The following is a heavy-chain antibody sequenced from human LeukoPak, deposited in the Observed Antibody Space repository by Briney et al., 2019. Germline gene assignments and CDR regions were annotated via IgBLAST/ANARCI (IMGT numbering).Heavy chain of an antibody. D-gene: IGHD3-10*01. J-gene: IGHJ4*02. CDR3: GNAGSD. V-gene: IGHV3-7*03. Sequence: GGSLRLSCAASGFTFSTSWMHWVRQAPGKGLEWVANIKEDGSEKYHADSVKGRFSISRDNAKNSLFLQMNSLRAEDTALYYCGNAGSDWGQGTLVTVSS. CDR2: IKEDGSEK. CDR1: GFTFSTSW.